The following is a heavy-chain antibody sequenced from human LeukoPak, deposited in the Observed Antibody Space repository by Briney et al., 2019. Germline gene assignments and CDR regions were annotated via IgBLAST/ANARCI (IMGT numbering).Heavy chain of an antibody. J-gene: IGHJ4*02. V-gene: IGHV4-59*01. CDR1: SGSIIGYY. Sequence: SETLSLTCTVSSGSIIGYYWAWIRQPPGKGLEWIGYIQYSGTTEYNPSLASRATISVDTAKDQFSLNLRSVTAADTAVYYCARDRSAGTLDFWGQGTLVTVSS. CDR2: IQYSGTT. CDR3: ARDRSAGTLDF.